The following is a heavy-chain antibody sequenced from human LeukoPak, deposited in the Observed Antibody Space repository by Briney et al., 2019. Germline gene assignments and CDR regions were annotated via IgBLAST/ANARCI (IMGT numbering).Heavy chain of an antibody. CDR2: ISGSGGST. CDR1: GFTFSSYA. CDR3: SKDAAVLRSGIAASSHEY. D-gene: IGHD6-25*01. V-gene: IGHV3-23*01. J-gene: IGHJ4*02. Sequence: GGSLRLSCAASGFTFSSYAMSWVRQAPGKGLEWVSAISGSGGSTYYADSVKGRFTISRDNSKNTLYLQMNNLADEDTAVYYCSKDAAVLRSGIAASSHEYWGQGTLVTVSS.